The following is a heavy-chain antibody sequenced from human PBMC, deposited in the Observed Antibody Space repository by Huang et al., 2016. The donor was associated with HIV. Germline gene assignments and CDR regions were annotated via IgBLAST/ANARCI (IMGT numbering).Heavy chain of an antibody. Sequence: QVQLVQSGAEVKKPGSSVRVSCEASGGTFSSYAINWVRQAPGQGLEWMGGIIPLFGTPNYAQKFQGRVTITADESTSTAYMELSSLRSDDTAVYYCARDRKYDNAWYWFDPWGQGTLVTVSS. D-gene: IGHD1-1*01. V-gene: IGHV1-69*01. CDR1: GGTFSSYA. J-gene: IGHJ5*02. CDR2: IIPLFGTP. CDR3: ARDRKYDNAWYWFDP.